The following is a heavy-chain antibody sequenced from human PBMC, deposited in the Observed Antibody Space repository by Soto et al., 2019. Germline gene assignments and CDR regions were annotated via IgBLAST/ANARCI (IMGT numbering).Heavy chain of an antibody. CDR3: AREGGSYGDAFDI. V-gene: IGHV3-33*01. CDR1: GFTFSSYG. J-gene: IGHJ3*02. Sequence: GGSLRLSCAASGFTFSSYGMHWVRQAPGKGLEWVAVIWYDGSNKYYADSVKGRFTISRDNSNNTLYPQMNSLRAEDTAVYYCAREGGSYGDAFDIWGQGTMVTV. CDR2: IWYDGSNK. D-gene: IGHD1-26*01.